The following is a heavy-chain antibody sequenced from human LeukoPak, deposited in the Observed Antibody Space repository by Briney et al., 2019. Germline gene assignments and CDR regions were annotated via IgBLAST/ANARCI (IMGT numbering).Heavy chain of an antibody. CDR1: GFTFSSYA. J-gene: IGHJ4*02. V-gene: IGHV3-23*01. D-gene: IGHD3-9*01. CDR3: AKGRETEDYDILTGYSY. Sequence: PGGSLRLSCAASGFTFSSYAMSWVRQAPGKGLEWVSSISGRDGSTYYADSVKGRFTISRDNSKNTLYLQMNSLRAEDTAVYYCAKGRETEDYDILTGYSYWGQGTLVTVSS. CDR2: ISGRDGST.